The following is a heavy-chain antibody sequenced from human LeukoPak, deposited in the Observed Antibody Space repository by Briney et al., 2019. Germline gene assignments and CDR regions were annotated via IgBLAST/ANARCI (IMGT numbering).Heavy chain of an antibody. J-gene: IGHJ5*02. V-gene: IGHV1-18*01. CDR3: ARVSAVTTFRGPFDP. D-gene: IGHD4-17*01. CDR2: ISAYNGNT. CDR1: GYTFTSYG. Sequence: GASVKVSCKASGYTFTSYGISWVRQAPGQGLEWMGWISAYNGNTNYAQKFQGRVTMTTDTSTSTAYMELRSLRSDDTAVYYCARVSAVTTFRGPFDPWGQGTLVTVSS.